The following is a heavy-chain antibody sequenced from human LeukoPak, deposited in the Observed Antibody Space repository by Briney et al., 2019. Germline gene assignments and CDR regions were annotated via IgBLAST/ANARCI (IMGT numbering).Heavy chain of an antibody. CDR1: GFTFSSYS. J-gene: IGHJ2*01. Sequence: PGGSLRLSCAASGFTFSSYSMDWVRQAPGKGLEWVSSISSSSYIYYADSVKGRFTISRDNAKNSLYLQMNSLRAEDTAVYYCARPYYDILTGTAEYFDLWGRGTLVTVSS. CDR2: ISSSSYI. D-gene: IGHD3-9*01. CDR3: ARPYYDILTGTAEYFDL. V-gene: IGHV3-21*01.